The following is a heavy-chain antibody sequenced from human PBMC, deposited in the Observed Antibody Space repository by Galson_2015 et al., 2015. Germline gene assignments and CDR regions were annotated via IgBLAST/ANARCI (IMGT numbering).Heavy chain of an antibody. Sequence: VKVSCKASGGSFSNFAISWVRQAPGQGLEWMGGVIPIFRSPNYAQKFQGRVTISADESTSTAYMELSGLRSEDTAIYYCARDSASNSNGLYPFYIMVVWGEGTPVSVSS. D-gene: IGHD4-11*01. CDR3: ARDSASNSNGLYPFYIMVV. J-gene: IGHJ6*03. CDR1: GGSFSNFA. V-gene: IGHV1-69*13. CDR2: VIPIFRSP.